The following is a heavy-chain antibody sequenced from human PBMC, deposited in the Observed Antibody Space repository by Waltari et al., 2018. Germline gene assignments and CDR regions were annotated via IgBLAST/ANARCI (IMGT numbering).Heavy chain of an antibody. Sequence: EVQLVESGGGLVQPGGSLRLSCAASGFTFSTSWMSWVRQAPGKGLEWVANIKQDGSGKYYVESVKGRFTISRDNAKNTLYMQMNSLRAEDTAVYYCARDTYYDFWSAVMGSFDIWGQGTMVTVSS. CDR3: ARDTYYDFWSAVMGSFDI. CDR1: GFTFSTSW. V-gene: IGHV3-7*03. D-gene: IGHD3-3*01. J-gene: IGHJ3*02. CDR2: IKQDGSGK.